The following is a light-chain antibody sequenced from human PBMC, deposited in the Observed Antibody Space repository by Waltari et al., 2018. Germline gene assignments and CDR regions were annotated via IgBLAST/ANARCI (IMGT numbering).Light chain of an antibody. CDR2: DVT. Sequence: QSALTQPASVSGSPGQSITISCTGTSSDVGSYNYVSWYQQHPGKAPNLSIYDVTTRPSGVSNRFSGSKSGNTASLAISGLQAEDEADYYCSSYTSSSTLVFGVGTKVTVL. CDR3: SSYTSSSTLV. CDR1: SSDVGSYNY. V-gene: IGLV2-14*01. J-gene: IGLJ1*01.